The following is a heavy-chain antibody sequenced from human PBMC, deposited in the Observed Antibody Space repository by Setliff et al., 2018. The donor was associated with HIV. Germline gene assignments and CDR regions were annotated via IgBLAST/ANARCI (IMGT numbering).Heavy chain of an antibody. CDR1: GFTLSHHE. CDR3: TTEVFRQWLVGDY. D-gene: IGHD6-19*01. CDR2: IKSKSDDGTT. V-gene: IGHV3-15*01. Sequence: GGSLRLSCVASGFTLSHHEMSWVRQAPGKGLEWVGRIKSKSDDGTTDYAAPVKGRFTISRDDSKNTLYLQMKSLKTEDTAVYYCTTEVFRQWLVGDYWGQGTLVTVSS. J-gene: IGHJ4*02.